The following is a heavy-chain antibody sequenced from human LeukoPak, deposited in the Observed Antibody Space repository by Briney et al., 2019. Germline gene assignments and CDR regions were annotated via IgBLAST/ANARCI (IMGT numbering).Heavy chain of an antibody. Sequence: GSLRLSCAASGFTFSSYGVHWVRQAPGKGLEWVAVIWYDGSNKYYADSVKGRFTISRDNSKNTLYLQMNSLRAEDTAVYYCARAHLGYGGYDESFDYWGQGTLVTVSS. V-gene: IGHV3-33*01. CDR3: ARAHLGYGGYDESFDY. CDR1: GFTFSSYG. D-gene: IGHD5-12*01. J-gene: IGHJ4*02. CDR2: IWYDGSNK.